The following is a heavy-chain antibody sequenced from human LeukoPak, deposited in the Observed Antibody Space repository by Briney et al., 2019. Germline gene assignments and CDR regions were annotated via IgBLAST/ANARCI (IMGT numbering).Heavy chain of an antibody. CDR2: INPNSGGT. Sequence: ASVKVSCKASGYTFTGYYMHWVRQAPGQGLEWMVWINPNSGGTNYAQKFQGRVTMTRDTSISTAYMELSRLRSDDTAVYYCARDKVYDSSGYESYYYGMDVWGQGTTVTVSS. CDR1: GYTFTGYY. V-gene: IGHV1-2*02. CDR3: ARDKVYDSSGYESYYYGMDV. J-gene: IGHJ6*02. D-gene: IGHD3-22*01.